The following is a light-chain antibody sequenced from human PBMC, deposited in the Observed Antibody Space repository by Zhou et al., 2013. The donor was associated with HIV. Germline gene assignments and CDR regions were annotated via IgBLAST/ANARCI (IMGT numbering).Light chain of an antibody. CDR2: DAS. Sequence: EIVLTQSPGTLSLSPGERATLSCRASQSVSSSYLAWYQQKAGQAPRLLIYDASNRATGIPDRFSGSGSGTDFTLTISRLEPEDFAVYYCQQYGTSAGISFGQGTRLDIK. J-gene: IGKJ5*01. CDR3: QQYGTSAGIS. CDR1: QSVSSSY. V-gene: IGKV3-20*01.